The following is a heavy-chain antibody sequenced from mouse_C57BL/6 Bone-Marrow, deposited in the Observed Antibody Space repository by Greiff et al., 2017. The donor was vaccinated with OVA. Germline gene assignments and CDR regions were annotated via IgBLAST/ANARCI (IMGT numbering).Heavy chain of an antibody. V-gene: IGHV14-2*01. J-gene: IGHJ3*01. Sequence: EVQLQQPGAELVKPGASVKVSCKASGYTFTSYWMHWVKQRTEQGLEWIGRIDPEDGETKYAPKFQGKATITADTSSNTAYLQLSSLTSEDTAVYYCARSFLGFAYWGQGTLVTVSA. CDR1: GYTFTSYW. CDR2: IDPEDGET. CDR3: ARSFLGFAY.